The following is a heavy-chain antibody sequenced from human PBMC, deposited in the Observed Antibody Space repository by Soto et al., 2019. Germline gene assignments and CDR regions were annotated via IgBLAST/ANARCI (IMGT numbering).Heavy chain of an antibody. CDR1: GGSISSSSYY. CDR3: ARNVRGYCSGGSCYGLYYYGMDV. Sequence: SETLSLTCTVSGGSISSSSYYWGWIRQPPGKGLEWIGSIYYSGSTYYNPYLKSRVTISVDTSKNQFSLKLSSVTAADTAVHYCARNVRGYCSGGSCYGLYYYGMDVWGKGTTVTVSS. V-gene: IGHV4-39*01. CDR2: IYYSGST. D-gene: IGHD2-15*01. J-gene: IGHJ6*04.